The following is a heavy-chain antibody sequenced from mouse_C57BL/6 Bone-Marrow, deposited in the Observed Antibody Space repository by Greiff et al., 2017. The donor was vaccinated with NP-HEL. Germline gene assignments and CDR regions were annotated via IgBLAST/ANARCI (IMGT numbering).Heavy chain of an antibody. V-gene: IGHV1-64*01. J-gene: IGHJ1*03. D-gene: IGHD2-12*01. CDR3: AGDPYSCGRSYWYFDV. CDR2: IHPNSGST. CDR1: GYTFTSYW. Sequence: VQLQQPGAELVKPGASVKLSCKASGYTFTSYWMHWVKQRPGQGLEWIGMIHPNSGSTNYNEKFKSKATLTVDKSSSTAYMQLSSLTSEDSAVYYCAGDPYSCGRSYWYFDVWGTGTPVTVSS.